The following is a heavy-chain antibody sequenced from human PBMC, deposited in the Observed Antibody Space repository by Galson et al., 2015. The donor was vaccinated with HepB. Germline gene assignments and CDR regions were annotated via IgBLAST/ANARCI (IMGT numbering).Heavy chain of an antibody. CDR1: GFTFSSYA. V-gene: IGHV3-13*01. CDR3: ARAPRLRSFVYYYGMDV. Sequence: SLRLSCAASGFTFSSYAMSWVRQATGKGLEWVSAIGTAGDTYYPGSVKSRFTISRENAKNSLYLQMNSLRAGDTAVYYCARAPRLRSFVYYYGMDVWGQGTTVTVSS. D-gene: IGHD3-3*01. J-gene: IGHJ6*02. CDR2: IGTAGDT.